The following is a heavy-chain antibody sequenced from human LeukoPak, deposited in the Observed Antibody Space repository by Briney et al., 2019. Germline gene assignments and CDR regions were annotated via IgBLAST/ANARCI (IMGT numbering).Heavy chain of an antibody. J-gene: IGHJ3*02. CDR2: ISGSGGST. V-gene: IGHV3-23*01. CDR1: GFTFSSYG. CDR3: AKDSGAAFDI. Sequence: GGSPRLSCAASGFTFSSYGMSWVRQAPGKGLEWVSAISGSGGSTYYADSVKGRFTISRDNSKNTLYLQMNSLRAEDTAVYYCAKDSGAAFDIWGQGTMVTVSS. D-gene: IGHD3-10*01.